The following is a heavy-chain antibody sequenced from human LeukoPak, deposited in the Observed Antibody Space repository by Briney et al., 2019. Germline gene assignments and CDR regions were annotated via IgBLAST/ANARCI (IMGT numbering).Heavy chain of an antibody. CDR3: AKDLGYSYGYVDY. V-gene: IGHV3-23*01. Sequence: GGSLRLSCAASGFTFNYYGMSWVRQAPGKGLEWVSSISGSGGNTYYADSVKGRFTISRDNSKNTLYLEMNSLRAEDTAIYYCAKDLGYSYGYVDYWGQGTLVTVSS. J-gene: IGHJ4*02. D-gene: IGHD5-18*01. CDR1: GFTFNYYG. CDR2: ISGSGGNT.